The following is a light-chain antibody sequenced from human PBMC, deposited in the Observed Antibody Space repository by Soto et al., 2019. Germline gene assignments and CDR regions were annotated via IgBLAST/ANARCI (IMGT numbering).Light chain of an antibody. CDR1: QSVSAW. Sequence: DIQMTQSPSTLSASVGDRVTISCRASQSVSAWLAWYQQKPGKAPKLLISAASSLKSGVPSRFSGSGYGTEFTLTISSLQPEDFATYYCQQYSSYSLTFGGGTKVEIK. CDR3: QQYSSYSLT. CDR2: AAS. V-gene: IGKV1-5*01. J-gene: IGKJ4*01.